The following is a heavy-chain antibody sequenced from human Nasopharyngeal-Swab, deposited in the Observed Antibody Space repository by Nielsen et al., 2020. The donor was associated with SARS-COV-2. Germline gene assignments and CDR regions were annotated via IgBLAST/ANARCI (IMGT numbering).Heavy chain of an antibody. V-gene: IGHV3-49*01. CDR1: GFTFGDYA. Sequence: GGSLRLSCTTSGFTFGDYAMSWFRQAPGTGLEWVGFIRGKTYGGAPEYAASVKGRFTISRDGAESIAYLHMNSLETEDTGVYYCARSVGSYYGQGAFDVWGQGTMVTVSS. J-gene: IGHJ3*01. CDR2: IRGKTYGGAP. CDR3: ARSVGSYYGQGAFDV. D-gene: IGHD1-26*01.